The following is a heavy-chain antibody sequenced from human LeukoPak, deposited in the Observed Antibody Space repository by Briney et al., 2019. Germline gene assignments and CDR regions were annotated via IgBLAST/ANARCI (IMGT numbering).Heavy chain of an antibody. CDR2: INPNSSGT. CDR1: GYTFTGYY. CDR3: ATGPLAAGHAFDI. D-gene: IGHD6-13*01. Sequence: ASVKVSCKASGYTFTGYYMHWVRQAPGQGLEWMGWINPNSSGTNYAQKFQGRVTMTRDTSISTAYMELSRLRSDDTAVYYCATGPLAAGHAFDIWGQGTMVTVSS. J-gene: IGHJ3*02. V-gene: IGHV1-2*02.